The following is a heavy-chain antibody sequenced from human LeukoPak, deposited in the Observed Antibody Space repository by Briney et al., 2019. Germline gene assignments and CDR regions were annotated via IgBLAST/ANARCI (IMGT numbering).Heavy chain of an antibody. CDR2: IYYSGTT. CDR3: ARDGYGSIDY. Sequence: SETLSLTCTVSGGSISGYYWSSIRQPPGKGLEWIGYIYYSGTTSYNPSLNSRVTMSVDTSKNQFSLKLSSVTAADTAVYYCARDGYGSIDYWGQGILVTVSS. D-gene: IGHD3-10*01. CDR1: GGSISGYY. V-gene: IGHV4-59*01. J-gene: IGHJ4*02.